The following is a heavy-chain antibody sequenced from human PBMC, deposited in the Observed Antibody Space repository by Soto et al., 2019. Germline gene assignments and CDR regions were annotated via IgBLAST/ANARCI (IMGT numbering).Heavy chain of an antibody. D-gene: IGHD2-2*01. V-gene: IGHV4-31*03. CDR3: ARVVIGAEGYYYGMDV. Sequence: PSETLSLTGTVCGGSISSGCYYWSWIRQHPGKRLEWIGYIYYSGSTYFNPSLKSRVTISVDTSKNQFSLKLSSVTAADTAVYYCARVVIGAEGYYYGMDVWGQRTTVPVCS. CDR2: IYYSGST. J-gene: IGHJ6*01. CDR1: GGSISSGCYY.